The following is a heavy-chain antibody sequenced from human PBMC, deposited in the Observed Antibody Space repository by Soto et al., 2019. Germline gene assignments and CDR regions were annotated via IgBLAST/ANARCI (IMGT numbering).Heavy chain of an antibody. D-gene: IGHD3-22*01. CDR1: GYTFTSCG. Sequence: ASVKVSCKASGYTFTSCGSSWVRQAPGQGLEWMGWISAYNGNTNYAQKLQGRVTMTTDTSTSTAYMELRSLRSDDTAVYYCARDYYDSSGYSNWFDPWGQGTLVTVSS. CDR3: ARDYYDSSGYSNWFDP. CDR2: ISAYNGNT. V-gene: IGHV1-18*01. J-gene: IGHJ5*02.